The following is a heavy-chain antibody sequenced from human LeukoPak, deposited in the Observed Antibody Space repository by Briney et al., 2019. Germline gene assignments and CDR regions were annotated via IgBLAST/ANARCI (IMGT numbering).Heavy chain of an antibody. V-gene: IGHV3-48*03. CDR1: GFTFSSFE. CDR3: ARSSGSYRPFDS. CDR2: ISHTFDI. J-gene: IGHJ4*02. Sequence: GGSPRLSCAASGFTFSSFEVNWVRQAPGKGLEWISHISHTFDIKYADSVKGRFTISRDNAKNSQYLQMTSLRAQDTGIYYCARSSGSYRPFDSWGQGTLVIVSS. D-gene: IGHD3-22*01.